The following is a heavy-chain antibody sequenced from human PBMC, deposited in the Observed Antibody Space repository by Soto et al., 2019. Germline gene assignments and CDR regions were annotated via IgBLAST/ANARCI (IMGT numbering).Heavy chain of an antibody. CDR3: AKGRGVGY. CDR1: GFTFSNFW. Sequence: PGGSLRLSCAVSGFTFSNFWMTWVRQAPGKGLQWVANIKYDGSEKYYVDSVKGRFTISRDTAKNSLYLQMNSLRVEDTAVYYCAKGRGVGYWGQGTPVTVSS. CDR2: IKYDGSEK. V-gene: IGHV3-7*01. J-gene: IGHJ4*02.